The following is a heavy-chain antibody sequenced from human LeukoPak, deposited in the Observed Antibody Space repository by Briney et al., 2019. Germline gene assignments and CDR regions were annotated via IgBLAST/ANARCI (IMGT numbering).Heavy chain of an antibody. CDR2: ISYDGSNK. CDR1: GFTFSSYG. CDR3: TRVGYIDEGIDY. D-gene: IGHD5-24*01. V-gene: IGHV3-30*03. J-gene: IGHJ4*02. Sequence: GGSLRLSCAASGFTFSSYGMHWVRQAPGKGLEWVAVISYDGSNKYYVDSVKGRFTISRDNSKNTLYLQINSLRAEDTAIYYCTRVGYIDEGIDYWGQGTLVTVSS.